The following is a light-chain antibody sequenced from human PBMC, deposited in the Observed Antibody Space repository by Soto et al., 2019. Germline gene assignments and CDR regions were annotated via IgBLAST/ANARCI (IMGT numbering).Light chain of an antibody. Sequence: QSALAQPASVSGSPGQSITISCTGTSSDVGNYYVVSWYQQHPDKAPQLMIYEGTKRPSGVSNRFSGSKSGNTASLTISGLQAEDEADYYCSATAGGSTLVFGGGTKLTVL. CDR3: SATAGGSTLV. CDR2: EGT. V-gene: IGLV2-23*01. CDR1: SSDVGNYYV. J-gene: IGLJ2*01.